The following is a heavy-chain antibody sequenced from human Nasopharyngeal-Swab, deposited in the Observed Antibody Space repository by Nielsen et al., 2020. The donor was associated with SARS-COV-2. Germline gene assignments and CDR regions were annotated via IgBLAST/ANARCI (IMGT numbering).Heavy chain of an antibody. V-gene: IGHV3-48*01. J-gene: IGHJ4*02. CDR1: GFTFSSSS. CDR2: ISSGSGTI. CDR3: ARDVWGPDY. Sequence: GESLKISCAASGFTFSSSSMNWVRQAPGKGLEWVSYISSGSGTIYYADSVKGRFTISRDNAKNSLYLQMHSLRVEDTAVYYCARDVWGPDYWGQGILVTVSS. D-gene: IGHD3-16*01.